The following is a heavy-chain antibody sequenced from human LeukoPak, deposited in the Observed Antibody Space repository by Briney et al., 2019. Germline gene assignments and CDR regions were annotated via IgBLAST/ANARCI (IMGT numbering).Heavy chain of an antibody. CDR2: IKQDGSEK. D-gene: IGHD3-16*02. CDR1: GFTFTNCW. V-gene: IGHV3-7*03. J-gene: IGHJ4*02. CDR3: ARGVDVWGSYRQYYFDY. Sequence: GGSLRLSCAASGFTFTNCWMSWVRQAPGKGLEWVANIKQDGSEKYYVDSVKGRFSISRDNARDSLYLQLNGLRAEYTAVYYCARGVDVWGSYRQYYFDYWGQGTLVTVSS.